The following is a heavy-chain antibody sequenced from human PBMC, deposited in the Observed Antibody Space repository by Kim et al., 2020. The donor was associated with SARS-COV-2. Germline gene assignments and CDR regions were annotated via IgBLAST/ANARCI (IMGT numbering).Heavy chain of an antibody. CDR3: ARTVAVLDY. J-gene: IGHJ4*02. Sequence: TGEPTYAQGFTGRFVFSLDTSVNTAYLQISSLQTADTAVYFCARTVAVLDYWGQGTLVTVSS. V-gene: IGHV7-4-1*02. CDR2: TGEP. D-gene: IGHD6-19*01.